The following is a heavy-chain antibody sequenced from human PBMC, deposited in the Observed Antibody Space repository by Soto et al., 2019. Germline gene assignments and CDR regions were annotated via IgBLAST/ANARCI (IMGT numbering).Heavy chain of an antibody. CDR2: IYSGGST. V-gene: IGHV3-66*01. J-gene: IGHJ1*01. D-gene: IGHD6-6*01. CDR3: ARDMNSEGYARPFQH. CDR1: GFTVSSNY. Sequence: GGSLRLSCAASGFTVSSNYMSWVRQAPGKGLEWVSVIYSGGSTYYADSVKGRFTISRDNSKNTLYLQMNSLRAEDTAVYYCARDMNSEGYARPFQHWGQGTLVTVSS.